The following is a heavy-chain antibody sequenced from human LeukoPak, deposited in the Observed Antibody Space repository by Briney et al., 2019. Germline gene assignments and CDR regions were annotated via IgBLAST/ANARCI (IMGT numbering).Heavy chain of an antibody. V-gene: IGHV3-23*01. Sequence: GGSLRLPCAASGFTFNSYAMGWVRQAPGKGLEWVSAITASGGNTYYADSVKGRFTISRDNSKNTLYLQVNSLRAEDTAVYYCAKGNGYSYGRYYFDYWGQGTLVTVSS. CDR1: GFTFNSYA. D-gene: IGHD5-18*01. J-gene: IGHJ4*02. CDR2: ITASGGNT. CDR3: AKGNGYSYGRYYFDY.